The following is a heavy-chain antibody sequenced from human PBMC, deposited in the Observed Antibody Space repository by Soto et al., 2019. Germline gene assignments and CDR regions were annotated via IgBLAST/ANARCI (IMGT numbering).Heavy chain of an antibody. Sequence: GGSLKLSCAASGFTFSSYDMHWVRQATGKGLEWVSAIGTAGDTYYPGSVKGRFTISRENAKNSLYLQMNSLRAGDTAVYYCARGSERRIFDYWGQGTLVTVSS. CDR1: GFTFSSYD. CDR3: ARGSERRIFDY. D-gene: IGHD2-15*01. CDR2: IGTAGDT. J-gene: IGHJ4*02. V-gene: IGHV3-13*01.